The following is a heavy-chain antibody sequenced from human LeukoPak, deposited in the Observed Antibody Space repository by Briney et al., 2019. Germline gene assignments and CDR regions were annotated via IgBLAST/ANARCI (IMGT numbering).Heavy chain of an antibody. J-gene: IGHJ4*02. D-gene: IGHD6-13*01. V-gene: IGHV4-39*01. CDR1: GGSISSSSYY. CDR2: IYYSGST. Sequence: SETLSLTCTVSGGSISSSSYYWGWIRQPPGKGLEWIGSIYYSGSTYYNPSLKSRVTISVDTSKNQFSLKLSSVTAADTAVYYCARTGQGSSWYRYWGQGTLVTVSS. CDR3: ARTGQGSSWYRY.